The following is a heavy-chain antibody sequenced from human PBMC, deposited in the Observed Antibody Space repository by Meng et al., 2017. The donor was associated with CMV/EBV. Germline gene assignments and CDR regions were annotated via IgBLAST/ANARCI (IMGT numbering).Heavy chain of an antibody. CDR1: GFTFSSYW. CDR2: IKQDGSEK. J-gene: IGHJ4*02. V-gene: IGHV3-7*01. D-gene: IGHD3-9*01. CDR3: ARQYYDILTGYYNVIGVFDY. Sequence: GESLKISCAASGFTFSSYWMSWVRQAPGKGLEWVANIKQDGSEKYYVDSVKGRFTISRDNAKTSLYLQMNSLRAEDTAVYYCARQYYDILTGYYNVIGVFDYWGQGTLVTVSS.